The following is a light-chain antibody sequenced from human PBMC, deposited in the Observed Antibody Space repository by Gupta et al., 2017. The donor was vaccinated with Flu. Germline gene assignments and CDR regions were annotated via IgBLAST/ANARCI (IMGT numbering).Light chain of an antibody. J-gene: IGKJ2*03. CDR3: QQDDSTPYS. CDR2: WAS. V-gene: IGKV4-1*01. Sequence: DIVMTQSPDSLAVSLGERATINCKSSQSVLYSSNNKNYLAWYQQKPGQPPKLLIYWASTRESGVPGRFSGSGSETDFTLTINSLQAEDVAVYYCQQDDSTPYSFGQGTKLEIK. CDR1: QSVLYSSNNKNY.